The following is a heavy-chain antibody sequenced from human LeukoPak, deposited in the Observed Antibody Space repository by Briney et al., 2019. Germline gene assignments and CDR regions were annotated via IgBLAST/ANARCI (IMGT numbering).Heavy chain of an antibody. CDR2: INHSGST. CDR1: GGSFSVYY. D-gene: IGHD3-10*01. CDR3: ARGKTRYYYGSGMYFDY. J-gene: IGHJ4*02. V-gene: IGHV4-34*01. Sequence: NTSETLTLTCAVYGGSFSVYYWSWIPQPPEKGLEWIGEINHSGSTNYNPSLKSRVTISVYRSKNQCSLKLSSVTAADTAVYYCARGKTRYYYGSGMYFDYWGQGTLVTASS.